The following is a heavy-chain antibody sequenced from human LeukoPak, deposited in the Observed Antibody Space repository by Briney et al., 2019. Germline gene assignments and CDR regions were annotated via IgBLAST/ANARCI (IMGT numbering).Heavy chain of an antibody. D-gene: IGHD3-3*01. J-gene: IGHJ3*02. CDR2: IYHSGST. CDR1: GGSISSYY. V-gene: IGHV4-59*12. Sequence: SETLSLTCTVSGGSISSYYWSWIRQPPGKGLEWIGYIYHSGSTYYNPSLKSRVTISVDRSKNQFSLKLSSVTAADTAVYYCARAADFGEGDAFDIWGQGTMVTVSS. CDR3: ARAADFGEGDAFDI.